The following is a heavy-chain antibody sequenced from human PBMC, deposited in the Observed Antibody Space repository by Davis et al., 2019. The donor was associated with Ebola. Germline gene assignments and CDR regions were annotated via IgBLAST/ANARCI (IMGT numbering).Heavy chain of an antibody. J-gene: IGHJ6*02. V-gene: IGHV1-46*01. CDR1: RYTCISYY. CDR2: INASDGST. D-gene: IGHD2-15*01. Sequence: ASVKVSCQASRYTCISYYMHCVRHPPGQGREWSGLINASDGSTSYAQKFQGRVTMTRDTSTSTVYMELSSLRSEDTAVYYCARGNGYCSGGSCYSGCGMDVWGQGTTVTVSS. CDR3: ARGNGYCSGGSCYSGCGMDV.